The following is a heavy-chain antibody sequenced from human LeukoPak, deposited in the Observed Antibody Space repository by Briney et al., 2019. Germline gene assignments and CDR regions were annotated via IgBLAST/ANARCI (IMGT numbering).Heavy chain of an antibody. CDR1: GFTFSSYA. V-gene: IGHV3-30-3*01. Sequence: SGGSLRLSCAASGFTFSSYAMHWVRQAPGKGLEWVAVISYDGSNKYYADSVKGRFTISRDNSKSTLYLQMNSLRAEDTAVYYCARDLYTYGFSHFDYWGQGTLVTVSS. D-gene: IGHD5-18*01. CDR2: ISYDGSNK. CDR3: ARDLYTYGFSHFDY. J-gene: IGHJ4*02.